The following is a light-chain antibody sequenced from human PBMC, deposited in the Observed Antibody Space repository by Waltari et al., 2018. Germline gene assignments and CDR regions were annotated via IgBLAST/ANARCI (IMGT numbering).Light chain of an antibody. CDR3: QTWGTGPRV. CDR2: VNSDGSH. V-gene: IGLV4-69*01. J-gene: IGLJ2*01. CDR1: SGHSSYA. Sequence: QVVLTQSPSASASLGASVMLTCTLSSGHSSYAIAWHQQQPEKGPRYLMKVNSDGSHNKGDGIPERFSGSSSGAERYLTISGLQSEDEADYYCQTWGTGPRVFGGGTKLTVL.